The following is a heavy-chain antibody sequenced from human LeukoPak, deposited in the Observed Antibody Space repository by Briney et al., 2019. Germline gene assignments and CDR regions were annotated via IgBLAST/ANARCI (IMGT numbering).Heavy chain of an antibody. CDR2: IRYDGSNK. J-gene: IGHJ6*03. CDR1: GFTFSSYG. Sequence: PGGSLRLSCAASGFTFSSYGMHWVRQAPGKGLEWVAFIRYDGSNKYYADSVKGRFTISRDNSKNTLYLQMNSLRAEDTAVYYCAKLYEQLAYYYYYYYMDVWGKGTTVTVSS. V-gene: IGHV3-30*02. D-gene: IGHD6-6*01. CDR3: AKLYEQLAYYYYYYYMDV.